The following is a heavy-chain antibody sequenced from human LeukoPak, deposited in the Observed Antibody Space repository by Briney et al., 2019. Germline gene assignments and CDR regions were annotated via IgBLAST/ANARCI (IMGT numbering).Heavy chain of an antibody. Sequence: ASVKVSCKASGYTFTSYGISWVRQAPGQGLEWMGWISAYNGNTNYAQKLQGRVTMTTDTSTSTAYMELRSLRSEDTAVYYCARGFPRRDGYNYLFYWGYYYMDVWGKGTTVTISS. J-gene: IGHJ6*03. V-gene: IGHV1-18*01. CDR1: GYTFTSYG. CDR2: ISAYNGNT. D-gene: IGHD5-24*01. CDR3: ARGFPRRDGYNYLFYWGYYYMDV.